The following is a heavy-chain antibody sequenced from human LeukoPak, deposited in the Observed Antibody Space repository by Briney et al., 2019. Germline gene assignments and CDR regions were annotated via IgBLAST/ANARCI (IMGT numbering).Heavy chain of an antibody. D-gene: IGHD2-2*01. J-gene: IGHJ4*02. Sequence: ASVKVSCKASGYTFTSYYMHWVRQAPGQGLEWMGIINPSGGSTSYAQKFQGRVTMTRDTSTSTVYMELSSLRSEDTAVYYCARAGESRDIAVVPAAPFDYWGQGTLVTVSS. V-gene: IGHV1-46*01. CDR3: ARAGESRDIAVVPAAPFDY. CDR1: GYTFTSYY. CDR2: INPSGGST.